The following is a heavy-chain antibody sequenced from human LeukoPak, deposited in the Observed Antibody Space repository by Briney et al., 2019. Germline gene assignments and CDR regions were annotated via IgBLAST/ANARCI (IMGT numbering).Heavy chain of an antibody. CDR2: IRYDGSNK. CDR1: GFTFSSYG. CDR3: AKDHDYGDYGHFDY. Sequence: GGSLRLSCAASGFTFSSYGMHWVRPAPGKGLEWVAFIRYDGSNKYYADSVKGRYTISRDNSKNTLYLQMNSLRAEDTAVYYCAKDHDYGDYGHFDYWGQGTLVTVSS. D-gene: IGHD4-17*01. V-gene: IGHV3-30*02. J-gene: IGHJ4*02.